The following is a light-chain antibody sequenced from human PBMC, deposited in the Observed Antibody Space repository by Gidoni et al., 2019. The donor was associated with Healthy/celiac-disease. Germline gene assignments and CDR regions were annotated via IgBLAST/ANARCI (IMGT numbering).Light chain of an antibody. CDR1: QSMSSY. CDR3: QQSYSTPRT. CDR2: AAS. V-gene: IGKV1-39*01. J-gene: IGKJ1*01. Sequence: DIQMTQSPSSLSASVGDRVTITCRASQSMSSYLNWYQQKPGKAPKLLIYAASSLQSGVPYRFSGSGSGTDFTLTISSLQPEDFATYYCQQSYSTPRTFGQGTKVEIK.